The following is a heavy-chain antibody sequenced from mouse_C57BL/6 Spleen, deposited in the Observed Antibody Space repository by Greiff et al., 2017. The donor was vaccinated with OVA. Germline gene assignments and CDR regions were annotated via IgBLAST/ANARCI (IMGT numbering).Heavy chain of an antibody. CDR1: GYTFTDYY. CDR2: INPNNGGT. V-gene: IGHV1-26*01. CDR3: ARGGDYVPFDY. Sequence: EVQLQQSGPELVKPGASVKISCKASGYTFTDYYMNWVKQSHGKSLEWIRDINPNNGGTSYNQKFKVKATLTVDKSSSTAYMELRSLTSEDSAVYYCARGGDYVPFDYWGQGTTLTVSS. J-gene: IGHJ2*01. D-gene: IGHD2-4*01.